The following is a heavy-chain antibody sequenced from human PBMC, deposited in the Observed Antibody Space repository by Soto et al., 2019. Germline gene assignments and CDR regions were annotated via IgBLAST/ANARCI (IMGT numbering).Heavy chain of an antibody. V-gene: IGHV1-3*04. D-gene: IGHD1-26*01. CDR2: INTGNGNR. CDR3: AREDVGAAKHFDH. Sequence: QVQLVQSGAEVKKPGASVKISCKASGYSFTSYVIHWVRQAPGQTLEWMGWINTGNGNRKHSQNFQGRVTITGDPSASTAYMGLSSLTSEDTAVYFCAREDVGAAKHFDHWGQGTPVTVSS. J-gene: IGHJ5*02. CDR1: GYSFTSYV.